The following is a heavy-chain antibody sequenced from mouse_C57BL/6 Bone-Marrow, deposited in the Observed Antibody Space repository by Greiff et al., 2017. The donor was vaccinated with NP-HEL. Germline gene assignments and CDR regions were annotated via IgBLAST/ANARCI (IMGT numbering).Heavy chain of an antibody. CDR2: IYPRSGNT. D-gene: IGHD6-2*01. CDR3: ARSLGLYAMDY. V-gene: IGHV1-81*01. Sequence: VKLVESGAELARPGASVKLSCKASGYTFTSYGISWVKQRTGQGLEWIGEIYPRSGNTYYNEKFKGKATLTADKSSSTAYMELRSLTSEDSAVYFCARSLGLYAMDYWGQGTSVTVSS. CDR1: GYTFTSYG. J-gene: IGHJ4*01.